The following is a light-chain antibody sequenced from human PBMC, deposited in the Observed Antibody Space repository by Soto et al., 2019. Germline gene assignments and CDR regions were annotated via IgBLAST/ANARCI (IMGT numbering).Light chain of an antibody. CDR2: EVN. CDR3: CSYAGGGTYV. V-gene: IGLV2-23*02. CDR1: SSDGGSYNL. J-gene: IGLJ1*01. Sequence: QSALTQPASVSGSPGQSITISCTGTSSDGGSYNLVSWYQQCPGKAPKLMIFEVNKRPSGVSSRFSGSKSGITASLTISGLQAEDEADYYCCSYAGGGTYVFATGTNVTVL.